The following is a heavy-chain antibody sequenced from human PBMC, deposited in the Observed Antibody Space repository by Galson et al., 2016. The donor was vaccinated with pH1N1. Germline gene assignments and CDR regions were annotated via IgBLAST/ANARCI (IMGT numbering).Heavy chain of an antibody. J-gene: IGHJ4*02. CDR2: TYYRARWYN. D-gene: IGHD3-10*01. CDR1: GDSVSSHTSA. Sequence: CAISGDSVSSHTSAWTWLRQSPSRGLEWLGRTYYRARWYNNYGVSVAGRLSITPDTAKNQFSPQLKSVNPEDTAVYFCARWDHSASYIDVWGQGTLVTVSS. CDR3: ARWDHSASYIDV. V-gene: IGHV6-1*01.